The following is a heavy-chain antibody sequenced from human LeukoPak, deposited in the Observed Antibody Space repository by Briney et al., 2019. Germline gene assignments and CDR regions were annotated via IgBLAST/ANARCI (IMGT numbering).Heavy chain of an antibody. Sequence: SETLSLTCTVSGGSISSSSYHWTWVRQPPGRGLEWIVSMYYSGTSYDNPSLKSRITISVHTSKNQFSLRLNSVTAADTAVYYCATDSTSWPNYWGQGTLVTVSS. CDR3: ATDSTSWPNY. D-gene: IGHD2-2*01. J-gene: IGHJ4*02. CDR1: GGSISSSSYH. CDR2: MYYSGTS. V-gene: IGHV4-39*01.